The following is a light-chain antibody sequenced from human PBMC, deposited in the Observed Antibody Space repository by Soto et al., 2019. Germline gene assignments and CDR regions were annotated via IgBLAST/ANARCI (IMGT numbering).Light chain of an antibody. V-gene: IGKV1-8*01. CDR3: QQYDSYSPS. Sequence: AIRMTQSPSSLSASTGDRVTITCRSSQGISSYLAWYQQKPGKAPKLLIYAASTLQSGVPSRFSGSGSGTDFTLTISCLQSYDVATYYCQQYDSYSPSFGQGTKLEIK. CDR2: AAS. J-gene: IGKJ2*01. CDR1: QGISSY.